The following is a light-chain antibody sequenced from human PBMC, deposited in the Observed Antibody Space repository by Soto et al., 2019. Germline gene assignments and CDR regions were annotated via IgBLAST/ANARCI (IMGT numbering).Light chain of an antibody. CDR3: MQALQTPMYT. CDR2: LGS. V-gene: IGKV2-28*01. Sequence: DIVMTQSPLSLPVTPGEPASISCRSSQSLLHSNGYNYLDLYLQKPGQSPQLLIYLGSNRASGVPDRFSGRGSGTDFTLKISRVEAEDVGVYYCMQALQTPMYTFGQGTKLEIK. J-gene: IGKJ2*01. CDR1: QSLLHSNGYNY.